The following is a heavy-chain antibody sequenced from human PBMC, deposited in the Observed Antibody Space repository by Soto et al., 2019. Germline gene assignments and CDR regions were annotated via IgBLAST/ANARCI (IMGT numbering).Heavy chain of an antibody. CDR1: GGSFIGYY. CDR2: IYHSGST. CDR3: ARGGLTTVARFDY. J-gene: IGHJ4*02. D-gene: IGHD4-17*01. V-gene: IGHV4-34*01. Sequence: PSETLSLTCAVYGGSFIGYYWSWIRQPPGKGLEWIGEIYHSGSTNYNPSLKSRVTISVDKSKNQFSLKLSSVTAADTAVYYCARGGLTTVARFDYWGQGTLVTVSS.